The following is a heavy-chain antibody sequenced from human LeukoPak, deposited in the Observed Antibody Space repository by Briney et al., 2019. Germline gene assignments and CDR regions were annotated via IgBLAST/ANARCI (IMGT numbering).Heavy chain of an antibody. CDR1: GFTVGSNY. CDR3: ARDLGGRMGLSAV. CDR2: IYSGGST. D-gene: IGHD5-24*01. Sequence: GGSLSLSCAASGFTVGSNYMSWVRQAPGKGMEWVSVIYSGGSTNYADSVKGRFTISRDSSKNTLYLQMNSLRAEDTAVYYCARDLGGRMGLSAVWGQGTTVTVSS. J-gene: IGHJ6*02. V-gene: IGHV3-53*01.